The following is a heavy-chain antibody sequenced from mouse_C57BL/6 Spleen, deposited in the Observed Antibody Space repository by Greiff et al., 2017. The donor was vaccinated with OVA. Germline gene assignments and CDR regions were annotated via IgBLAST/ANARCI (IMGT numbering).Heavy chain of an antibody. CDR2: FYPGSGSI. D-gene: IGHD4-1*01. Sequence: QVQLKESGAELVKPGASVKLSCKASGYTFTEYTIHWVKQRSGQGLEWIGWFYPGSGSIKYNEKFKDKATLTADKSSSTVYMELSRLTSEDSAVYFCARHNEPPTGTFYAMDYWGQGTSVTVSS. V-gene: IGHV1-62-2*01. CDR3: ARHNEPPTGTFYAMDY. CDR1: GYTFTEYT. J-gene: IGHJ4*01.